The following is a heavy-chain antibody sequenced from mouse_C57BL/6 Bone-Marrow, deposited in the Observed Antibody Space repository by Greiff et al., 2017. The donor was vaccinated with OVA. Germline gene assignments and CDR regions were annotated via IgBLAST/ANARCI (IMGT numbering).Heavy chain of an antibody. CDR3: ARSITTVRAGFAY. D-gene: IGHD1-1*01. CDR1: GYTFTDYY. Sequence: VQLQQSGPVLVKPGASVKMSCKASGYTFTDYYMNWVKQSHGKSLEWIGVINPYNGGTSYNQKFKGKATLTVDKSSSTAYMELNSLTSEDSAVYYCARSITTVRAGFAYWGQGTLVTVSA. V-gene: IGHV1-19*01. CDR2: INPYNGGT. J-gene: IGHJ3*01.